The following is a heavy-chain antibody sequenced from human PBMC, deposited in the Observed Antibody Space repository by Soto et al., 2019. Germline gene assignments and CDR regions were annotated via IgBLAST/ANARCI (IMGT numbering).Heavy chain of an antibody. D-gene: IGHD2-15*01. V-gene: IGHV4-39*01. CDR3: APLSVSLSGPYGIHV. J-gene: IGHJ6*02. Sequence: SETLSLTCSVSGYSVSSSDYYWAWIRQTPGKGLEWIGSMLYSGLTYYNPSLKSRVTLSVDTSKSQYSVRLNSVTASYKAVYYCAPLSVSLSGPYGIHVWGQGTTVTVSS. CDR2: MLYSGLT. CDR1: GYSVSSSDYY.